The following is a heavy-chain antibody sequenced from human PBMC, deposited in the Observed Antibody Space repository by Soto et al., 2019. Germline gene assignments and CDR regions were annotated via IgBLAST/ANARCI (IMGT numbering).Heavy chain of an antibody. CDR3: ARGWGYFDY. D-gene: IGHD3-16*01. J-gene: IGHJ4*02. Sequence: QVQLQESGPGLVKPSETLSLTCTVSGGSINDYYWSWIRQPPGKGLEWIGYIYYIGSTNYNPSLKSRVTISLDTSKSQFSLKLSSVTAADTAVYYCARGWGYFDYWGQGTLVTVSS. CDR1: GGSINDYY. CDR2: IYYIGST. V-gene: IGHV4-59*01.